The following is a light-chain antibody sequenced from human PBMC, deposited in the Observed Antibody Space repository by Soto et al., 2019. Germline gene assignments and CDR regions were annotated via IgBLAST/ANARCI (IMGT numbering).Light chain of an antibody. CDR1: SSNIGNNA. Sequence: QSVLTQPPSVSEAPRQRVTISCSGSSSNIGNNAVNWYQQLPGKAPKLLIYYDDLLPSGVSDRCSGSKSGTSASLAISGLQSEDEADYYCAAWDDSLNADYVFGTGTKLTVL. J-gene: IGLJ1*01. V-gene: IGLV1-36*01. CDR3: AAWDDSLNADYV. CDR2: YDD.